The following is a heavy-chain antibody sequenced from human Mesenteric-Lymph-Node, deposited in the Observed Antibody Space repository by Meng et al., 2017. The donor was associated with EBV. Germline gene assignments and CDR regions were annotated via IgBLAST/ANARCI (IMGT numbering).Heavy chain of an antibody. Sequence: QVALHVSGPGSATPSASLSRTCSVSGGDSSSSSWWSWVRQPPGKGLEWLGEIYHSSGTTNYNPSLKSRVTISLDKSKNQFSLNLSSVTAADTAVYYCARLPPTTGYGTARSYWGQGTLVTVSS. CDR1: GGDSSSSSW. CDR2: IYHSSGTT. CDR3: ARLPPTTGYGTARSY. D-gene: IGHD6-13*01. J-gene: IGHJ4*02. V-gene: IGHV4-4*02.